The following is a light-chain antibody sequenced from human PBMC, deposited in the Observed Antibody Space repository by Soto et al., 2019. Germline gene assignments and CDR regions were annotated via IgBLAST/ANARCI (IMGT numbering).Light chain of an antibody. J-gene: IGLJ3*02. Sequence: QSALTQPPSASGSPGQSVTISCTGTSSDVGGYNYVSWYQQHPGKAPKLIIFEVSKWPPGVPDRFSGSKSGNTASLTVSGLQAEDEADYYCSSYAGSNNFVVFGGGTKVTVL. CDR2: EVS. CDR1: SSDVGGYNY. CDR3: SSYAGSNNFVV. V-gene: IGLV2-8*01.